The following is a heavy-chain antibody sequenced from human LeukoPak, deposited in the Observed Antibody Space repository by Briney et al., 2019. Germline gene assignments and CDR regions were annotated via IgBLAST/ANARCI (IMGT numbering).Heavy chain of an antibody. J-gene: IGHJ6*02. CDR3: GRHIGSYSRGMDV. V-gene: IGHV5-10-1*01. CDR2: IDPSDSYT. D-gene: IGHD1-26*01. Sequence: GESLKISCKGSGYSFTSYWISWVRQMPGKGLEWMGRIDPSDSYTNYSPSFQGHVTISADKSTSTAYLQCRGLKASDTAIYYCGRHIGSYSRGMDVWGQGTTVTVYS. CDR1: GYSFTSYW.